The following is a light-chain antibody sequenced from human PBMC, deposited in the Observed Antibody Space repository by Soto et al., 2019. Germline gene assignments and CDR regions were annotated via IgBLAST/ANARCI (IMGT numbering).Light chain of an antibody. V-gene: IGKV1-5*03. CDR3: QEYSHV. J-gene: IGKJ4*01. Sequence: DMQMTQSPSTLSASVGDRVTITCRASRSISSWLAWYQQKPGKAPKVLIYEASTLANGVPSRFSGSGSGTEFTLTISSLQPDDFATYYCQEYSHVFGGGTKVEIK. CDR1: RSISSW. CDR2: EAS.